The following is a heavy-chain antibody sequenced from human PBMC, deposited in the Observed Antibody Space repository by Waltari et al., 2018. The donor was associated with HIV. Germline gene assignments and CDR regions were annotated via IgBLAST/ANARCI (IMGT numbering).Heavy chain of an antibody. CDR2: IWYDGSKR. CDR1: GFTYSNHG. CDR3: VRDDYGTY. D-gene: IGHD4-17*01. J-gene: IGHJ4*02. Sequence: QVHLVESGGGVVQRGRSLRLSCAAAGFTYSNHGIHWVRQAPGKWLEWVAVIWYDGSKRYYRDSVKGRFTISRDNSKNTLYLQMNSLRVEDTAVYYCVRDDYGTYWGQGTPVTVSS. V-gene: IGHV3-33*01.